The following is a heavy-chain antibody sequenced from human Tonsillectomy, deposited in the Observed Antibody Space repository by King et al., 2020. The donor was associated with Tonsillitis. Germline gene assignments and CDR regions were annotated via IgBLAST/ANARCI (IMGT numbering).Heavy chain of an antibody. CDR3: ARVMAGRWDRGAVRYYYDYMDV. Sequence: QLVQSGAEVKKPGASMKVSCKASGYTLTSYGISWVRQAPGQGLEWMGWITAYNDNTTYAQKLQGRVTMTTDASTSTAYMELRSLRSDDAAVYYCARVMAGRWDRGAVRYYYDYMDVWGKGTTVTVSS. J-gene: IGHJ6*03. V-gene: IGHV1-18*01. CDR1: GYTLTSYG. CDR2: ITAYNDNT. D-gene: IGHD3-10*01.